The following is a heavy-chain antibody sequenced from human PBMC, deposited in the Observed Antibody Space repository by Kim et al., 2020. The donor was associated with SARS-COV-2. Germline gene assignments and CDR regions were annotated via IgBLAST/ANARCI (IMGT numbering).Heavy chain of an antibody. J-gene: IGHJ4*02. CDR1: GFTFSSYS. CDR2: ISSSSSTI. Sequence: GGSLRLSCAASGFTFSSYSMNWVRQAPGKGLEWVSYISSSSSTIYYADSVKGRFTISRDNAKNSLYLQMNSLRAEDTAVYYCARDGVLYYYGSGRPNFDYWGQGTLVTVSS. D-gene: IGHD3-10*01. CDR3: ARDGVLYYYGSGRPNFDY. V-gene: IGHV3-48*04.